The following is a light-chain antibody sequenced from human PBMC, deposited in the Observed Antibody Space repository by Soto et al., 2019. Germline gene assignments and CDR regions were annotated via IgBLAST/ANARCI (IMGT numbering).Light chain of an antibody. Sequence: EIVLTQSPGTLSLSPGERATLSCRASQSVSSSYLAWYQQNPGQAPMLLIYGASSRATGIPDRFSGSGSGTDFTLTISRLEPEDFAVYYCQQYGSAPTYTFGQETKLEIK. CDR3: QQYGSAPTYT. CDR1: QSVSSSY. CDR2: GAS. V-gene: IGKV3-20*01. J-gene: IGKJ2*01.